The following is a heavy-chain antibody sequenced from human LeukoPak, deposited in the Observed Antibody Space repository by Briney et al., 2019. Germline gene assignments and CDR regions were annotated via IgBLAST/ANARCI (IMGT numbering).Heavy chain of an antibody. CDR2: INPAGSQR. D-gene: IGHD5-18*01. J-gene: IGHJ4*02. Sequence: GGSLRLSCAASGLTFSSTWMNWVRQAPGKGLEWVANINPAGSQRDYVDSVKGRFTISRDNARNSVFLQMNSLRAEDTAVYYCAKDLNVDTAMVLLLDYWGQGTLVTVSS. CDR1: GLTFSSTW. V-gene: IGHV3-7*01. CDR3: AKDLNVDTAMVLLLDY.